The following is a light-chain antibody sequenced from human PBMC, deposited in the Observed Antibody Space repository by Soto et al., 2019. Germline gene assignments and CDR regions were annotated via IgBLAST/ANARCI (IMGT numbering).Light chain of an antibody. Sequence: QSVLTQPPSVSAAPGQKVNISCSGSSSNIGNNYVSWYQQLPGTAPKLLIYDNNKRPSEIPDRFSGSKSGTSATLGITGLQTGDEADYYCGTWDSSLSAVVFGGGTKLTVL. V-gene: IGLV1-51*01. J-gene: IGLJ2*01. CDR2: DNN. CDR1: SSNIGNNY. CDR3: GTWDSSLSAVV.